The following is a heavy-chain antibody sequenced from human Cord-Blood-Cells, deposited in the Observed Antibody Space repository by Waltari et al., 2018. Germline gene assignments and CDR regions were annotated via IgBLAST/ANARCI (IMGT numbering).Heavy chain of an antibody. D-gene: IGHD3-22*01. V-gene: IGHV3-74*01. J-gene: IGHJ4*02. CDR2: IKSDGSST. Sequence: EVQLVESGGGLVQPGGSLRLSCAASGFTFSSYWMHWVRQAPGKGLVWVSRIKSDGSSTSYADSVKGRFTISRDNAKNTLYRQMNSLRAEDTAVYYCARDQDSSGYDYWGQGTLVTVSS. CDR1: GFTFSSYW. CDR3: ARDQDSSGYDY.